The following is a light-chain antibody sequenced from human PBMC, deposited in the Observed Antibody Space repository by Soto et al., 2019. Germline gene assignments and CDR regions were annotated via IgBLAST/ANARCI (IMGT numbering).Light chain of an antibody. CDR2: DNS. J-gene: IGLJ1*01. CDR3: SSYTSSSTLGV. Sequence: QAVVTQPPSASGTPGQRVTISCSGSFSNIGSNFVFWYQQLPGTSPKLLIQDNSQRPSGVPDRFSGSKSGNTASLTISGLQAEDEADYYCSSYTSSSTLGVFGTGTKLTVL. V-gene: IGLV1-44*01. CDR1: FSNIGSNF.